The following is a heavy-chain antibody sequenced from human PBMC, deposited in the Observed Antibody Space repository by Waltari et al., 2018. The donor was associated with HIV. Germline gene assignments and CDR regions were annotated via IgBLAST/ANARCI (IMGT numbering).Heavy chain of an antibody. Sequence: EVQLVESGGGLVKPGGSLILSCVASAFTFNTFSMKWVRQAPGKGLEWVLSISRTSSFIYYADSLKGRFTVSRDNAKNSLYLQINNLRADDTAVYYCASEDFWGGPHQWGQGTLVTVSS. CDR2: ISRTSSFI. CDR3: ASEDFWGGPHQ. D-gene: IGHD3-3*01. V-gene: IGHV3-21*01. J-gene: IGHJ4*02. CDR1: AFTFNTFS.